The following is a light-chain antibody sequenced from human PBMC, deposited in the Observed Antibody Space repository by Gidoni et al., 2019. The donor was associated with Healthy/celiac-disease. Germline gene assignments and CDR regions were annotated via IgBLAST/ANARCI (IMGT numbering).Light chain of an antibody. V-gene: IGKV2-28*01. CDR3: MQARQTSYT. J-gene: IGKJ2*01. Sequence: DIVMTQSPRSLPVTPGEPASISCRSSPSLLHSNGYNYLDWYLQKPGQSPQLLIYLGSNRASGVPDRFSGSGSGTDFTLKISRVEAEDVGVYYCMQARQTSYTFGQGTKLEIK. CDR2: LGS. CDR1: PSLLHSNGYNY.